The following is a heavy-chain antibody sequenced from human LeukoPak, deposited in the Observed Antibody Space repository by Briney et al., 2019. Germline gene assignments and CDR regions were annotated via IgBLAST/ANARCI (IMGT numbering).Heavy chain of an antibody. J-gene: IGHJ4*02. V-gene: IGHV1-46*01. CDR1: RYTFTSYY. CDR2: INPSGGST. Sequence: GASVKVSCKASRYTFTSYYMHWVRQAPGQGLEWMGIINPSGGSTSYAQKFQGRVTMTRDMSTSTVYMELSSLRSEDTAVYYCARTAIGGYSYGLGDYWGQGTLVTVSS. D-gene: IGHD5-18*01. CDR3: ARTAIGGYSYGLGDY.